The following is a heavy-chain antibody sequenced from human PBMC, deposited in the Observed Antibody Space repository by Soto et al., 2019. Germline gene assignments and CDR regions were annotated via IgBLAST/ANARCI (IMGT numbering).Heavy chain of an antibody. D-gene: IGHD2-15*01. CDR1: GYIFTTYY. Sequence: GASVKVSCKASGYIFTTYYMHWVRQAPGQGLEWMGIINPDGGSTRYAQKFQGRVTMTTDTSASKVYMDLSSLRSEDTAVYYCARAVWTSAGPVLFDSWGQGTLVTVSS. CDR3: ARAVWTSAGPVLFDS. V-gene: IGHV1-46*01. CDR2: INPDGGST. J-gene: IGHJ4*02.